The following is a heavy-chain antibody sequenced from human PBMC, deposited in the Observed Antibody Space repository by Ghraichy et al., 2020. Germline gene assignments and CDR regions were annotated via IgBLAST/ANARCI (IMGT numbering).Heavy chain of an antibody. D-gene: IGHD2-15*01. CDR1: GFTFSSYA. J-gene: IGHJ6*02. CDR3: APRPSGYYYYGMDV. CDR2: ISGSGGST. Sequence: GGSLRLSCAASGFTFSSYAMSWVRQAPGKGLEWVSAISGSGGSTYYADSVKGRFTISRDNSKNTLYLQMNSLRAEDTAVYYCAPRPSGYYYYGMDVWGQGTTVTVSS. V-gene: IGHV3-23*01.